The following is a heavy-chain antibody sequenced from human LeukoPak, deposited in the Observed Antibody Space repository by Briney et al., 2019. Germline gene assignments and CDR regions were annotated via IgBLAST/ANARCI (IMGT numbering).Heavy chain of an antibody. V-gene: IGHV4-34*01. J-gene: IGHJ4*02. CDR1: GGSFSGYY. CDR2: INHSGST. Sequence: PSETLSLTCAVYGGSFSGYYWSWIRQPPGKGLEWMGEINHSGSTNYNPSLKSRVTISVDTSKNQFSLKLSSVTAADTAVYYCARPGGYCSSTSCYGSFDYWGQGTLVTVSS. D-gene: IGHD2-2*01. CDR3: ARPGGYCSSTSCYGSFDY.